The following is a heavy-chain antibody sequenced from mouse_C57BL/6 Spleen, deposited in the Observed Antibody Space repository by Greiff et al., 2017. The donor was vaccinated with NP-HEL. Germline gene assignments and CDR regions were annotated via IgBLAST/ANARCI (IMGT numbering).Heavy chain of an antibody. CDR1: GYTFTSYW. V-gene: IGHV1-50*01. CDR2: IDPSDSYT. Sequence: QVQLQQPGAELVKPGASVKLSCKASGYTFTSYWMQWVKQRPGQGLEWIGEIDPSDSYTNYNQKFKGKATLTVDTSSSTAYMQLSSLTSEDSAVYYCARYPLEGYFDVWGTGTTVTVSS. J-gene: IGHJ1*03. CDR3: ARYPLEGYFDV.